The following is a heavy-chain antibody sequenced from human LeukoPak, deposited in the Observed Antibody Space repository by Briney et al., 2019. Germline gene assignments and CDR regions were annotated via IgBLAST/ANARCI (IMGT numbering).Heavy chain of an antibody. CDR3: ARDPLRSGSPGSLDY. CDR1: GGSFSGYY. V-gene: IGHV4-34*01. Sequence: SETLSLTCAVYGGSFSGYYWSWLRQPPGKGVEWIGEINHSGSTNYNPSLKSRVTISVDTSKNQFSLKLSSVTAADTAVYYCARDPLRSGSPGSLDYWGQGTLVTVSS. D-gene: IGHD1-26*01. J-gene: IGHJ4*02. CDR2: INHSGST.